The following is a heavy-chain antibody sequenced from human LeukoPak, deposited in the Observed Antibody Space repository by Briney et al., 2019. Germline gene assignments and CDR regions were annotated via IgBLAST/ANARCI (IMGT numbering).Heavy chain of an antibody. CDR1: GGSISSSNW. J-gene: IGHJ5*02. CDR3: ARDLRTVYSRENFSWFDP. CDR2: IYHSGST. D-gene: IGHD6-13*01. V-gene: IGHV4-4*02. Sequence: SGTLSLTCAVSGGSISSSNWWSWVRQPPGKGLEWIGEIYHSGSTNYNASLKSRVTISVDKSKNQFSLKLSSVTAADTAVYYCARDLRTVYSRENFSWFDPWGQGTLVTVSS.